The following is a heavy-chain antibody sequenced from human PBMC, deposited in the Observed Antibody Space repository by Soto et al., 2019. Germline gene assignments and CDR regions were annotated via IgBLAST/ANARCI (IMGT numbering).Heavy chain of an antibody. CDR1: GVSCSGSD. D-gene: IGHD6-19*01. CDR2: IRSKANNYAT. Sequence: PGGSMRISCAASGVSCSGSDIQWLRQASGKGLEWVGRIRSKANNYATAYSASVKGRFTISRDDSENTAYLQMNSLKTEDTAVYYCLPGITVPGPDYWGQGTLVTVSS. CDR3: LPGITVPGPDY. V-gene: IGHV3-73*01. J-gene: IGHJ4*02.